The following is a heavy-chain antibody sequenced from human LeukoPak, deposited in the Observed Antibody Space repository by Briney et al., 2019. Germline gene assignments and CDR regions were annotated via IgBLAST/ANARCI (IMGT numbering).Heavy chain of an antibody. J-gene: IGHJ4*02. Sequence: PSETLSLTCTVSGGSISSYYWSWIRQPPGKGLEWIGYIYYSGSTNYNPSLKSRVTISVDTSKNQFSLKLSSVTAADTAVYYCARAEDYYDSSGYYRCYFDYWGQGTLVTVSS. CDR1: GGSISSYY. CDR2: IYYSGST. D-gene: IGHD3-22*01. CDR3: ARAEDYYDSSGYYRCYFDY. V-gene: IGHV4-59*01.